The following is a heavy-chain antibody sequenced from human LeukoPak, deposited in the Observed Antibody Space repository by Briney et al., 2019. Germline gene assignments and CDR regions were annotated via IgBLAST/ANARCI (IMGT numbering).Heavy chain of an antibody. CDR1: GGTFSSYA. J-gene: IGHJ3*02. Sequence: SVKVSCKASGGTFSSYAISWVRLAPGQGLEWMGGIIPIFGTANYAQKFQGRVTITADESTSTAYMELSSLRSEDTAVYYCASNPGYSGYDAFDIWGQGTMVTVSS. V-gene: IGHV1-69*13. CDR3: ASNPGYSGYDAFDI. CDR2: IIPIFGTA. D-gene: IGHD6-13*01.